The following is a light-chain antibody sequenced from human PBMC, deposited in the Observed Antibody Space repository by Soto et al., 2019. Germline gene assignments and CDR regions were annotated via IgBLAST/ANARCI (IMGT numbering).Light chain of an antibody. CDR1: QGIRNE. Sequence: DIQMTQSPSSLSASVGDRVTITCRASQGIRNELAWYQEKPGKAPKRLIYVASRLQSGVPSRFSGSGSGTEFTLTISSLQPEDSATYYFLQQNSYPLTFGGGTKVEIK. CDR2: VAS. J-gene: IGKJ4*01. V-gene: IGKV1-17*01. CDR3: LQQNSYPLT.